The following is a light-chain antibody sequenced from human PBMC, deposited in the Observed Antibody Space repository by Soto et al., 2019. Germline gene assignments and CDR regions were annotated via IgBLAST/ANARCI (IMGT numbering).Light chain of an antibody. CDR3: CSYAGSSSWV. Sequence: QSALTQPASVSGSPGQSITISCTGTSSDVGSYNLVSWYQQHPGKAPKIMIYEGSKRPSGVSNRFSGSKSGNTASLTISGLQAEDEADYYCCSYAGSSSWVFGGGTK. CDR1: SSDVGSYNL. V-gene: IGLV2-23*01. CDR2: EGS. J-gene: IGLJ3*02.